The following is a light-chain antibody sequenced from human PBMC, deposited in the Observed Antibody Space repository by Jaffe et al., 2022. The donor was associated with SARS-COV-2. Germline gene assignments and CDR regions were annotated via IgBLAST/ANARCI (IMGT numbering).Light chain of an antibody. CDR1: QGIKKD. CDR3: LQYNSYPYT. Sequence: DIQMTQSPSSLSASVGDGVTITCRSSQGIKKDLGWYQHKPGKAPQRLISAASTLQSAVPSRFSGSGSGTEFTLTISSLQPEDFATYYCLQYNSYPYTFGQGTKLEIK. CDR2: AAS. V-gene: IGKV1-17*01. J-gene: IGKJ2*01.